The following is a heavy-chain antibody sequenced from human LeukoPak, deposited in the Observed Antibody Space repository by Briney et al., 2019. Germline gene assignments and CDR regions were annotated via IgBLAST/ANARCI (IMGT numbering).Heavy chain of an antibody. J-gene: IGHJ4*02. CDR1: GFTFSSYG. Sequence: GGSLRLSCAASGFTFSSYGMHWVRQAPGKGLEWVAVISYDGSNKYYADSVKGRFTISGDNSKNTLYLQMNSLRAEDTAVYYCAKPTYSGYETGGFDYWGQGTLVTVSS. D-gene: IGHD5-12*01. CDR2: ISYDGSNK. CDR3: AKPTYSGYETGGFDY. V-gene: IGHV3-30*18.